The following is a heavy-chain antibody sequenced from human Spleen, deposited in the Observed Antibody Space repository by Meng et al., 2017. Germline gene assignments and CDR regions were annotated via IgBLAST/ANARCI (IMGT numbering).Heavy chain of an antibody. CDR1: EDRFTPYW. CDR3: ARRHYSGSGTTDS. Sequence: GESLKISCQSSEDRFTPYWIGWVRQLPGKGLEWMGIFYPARSETLYGPSFQGQVTISADKSISTVYLQRSSLKASDTAIYYCARRHYSGSGTTDSWGQGTLVTVSS. V-gene: IGHV5-51*01. J-gene: IGHJ4*02. D-gene: IGHD3-10*01. CDR2: FYPARSET.